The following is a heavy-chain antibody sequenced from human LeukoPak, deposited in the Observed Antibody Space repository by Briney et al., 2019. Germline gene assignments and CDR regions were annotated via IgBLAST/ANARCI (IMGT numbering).Heavy chain of an antibody. CDR2: IYYSGST. D-gene: IGHD3-3*02. Sequence: SETLSLTCTASGGSISSYYWSWIRQPPGKGLEWIGYIYYSGSTNYNPSLKSRVTISVDTSKNQFSLKLSSVTAADTAVYYCARADHFYYFDYWGQGTLVTVSS. CDR3: ARADHFYYFDY. CDR1: GGSISSYY. V-gene: IGHV4-59*01. J-gene: IGHJ4*02.